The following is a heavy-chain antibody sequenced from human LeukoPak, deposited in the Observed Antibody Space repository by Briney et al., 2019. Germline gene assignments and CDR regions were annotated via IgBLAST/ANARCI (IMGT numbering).Heavy chain of an antibody. CDR1: GFTFSSYS. J-gene: IGHJ4*02. D-gene: IGHD5-12*01. V-gene: IGHV3-21*01. Sequence: GRSLRLSCAASGFTFSSYSMNWVRQAPGKGLEWVSSISSSSSYIYYADSVKGRFTISRDNAKNSLYLQMNSLRAEDTAVYYCARASSGYLFDYWGQGTLVTVSS. CDR3: ARASSGYLFDY. CDR2: ISSSSSYI.